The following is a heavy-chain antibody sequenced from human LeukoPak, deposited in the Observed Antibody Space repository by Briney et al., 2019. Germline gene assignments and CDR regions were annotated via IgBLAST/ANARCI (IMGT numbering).Heavy chain of an antibody. Sequence: ASVKVSCKASSYTFTSYGLIWVRQAPGQGLEWMGWISTYNGNTNYAQKLQGRVTMTTDTSTSTAYMELRSLRSDDTAVYYCARDTIRYSSGHTDYWGQGTLVTVSS. CDR3: ARDTIRYSSGHTDY. CDR2: ISTYNGNT. CDR1: SYTFTSYG. D-gene: IGHD6-19*01. V-gene: IGHV1-18*01. J-gene: IGHJ4*02.